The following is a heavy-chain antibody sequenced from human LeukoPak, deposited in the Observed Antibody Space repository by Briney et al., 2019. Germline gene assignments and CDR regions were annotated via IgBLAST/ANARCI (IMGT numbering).Heavy chain of an antibody. D-gene: IGHD4/OR15-4a*01. V-gene: IGHV4-59*08. J-gene: IGHJ2*01. Sequence: PSETLSLTCAVYGGSFSGYYWSWIRQPPGKGLEWIGYIYYTGSTNYNPSLKSRITMSVDTSKNQFSLNLRSVTAADTAVYSCARHRVSVGGWPNYYFDLWARGTLVTVSS. CDR3: ARHRVSVGGWPNYYFDL. CDR2: IYYTGST. CDR1: GGSFSGYY.